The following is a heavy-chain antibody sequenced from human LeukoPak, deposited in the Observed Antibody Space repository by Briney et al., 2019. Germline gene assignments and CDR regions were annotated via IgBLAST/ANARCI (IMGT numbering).Heavy chain of an antibody. CDR1: GFTFSSYA. CDR2: IRYDGNNK. CDR3: AKDPYSSGWYYFYYMDV. V-gene: IGHV3-30*02. J-gene: IGHJ6*03. Sequence: GGSLRLSCAASGFTFSSYAMSWVRQAPGKGLEWVAFIRYDGNNKYYADSVKGRFTISRDNSKNTLYLQMNSLSSEDTAVYYCAKDPYSSGWYYFYYMDVWGKGTTVTVSS. D-gene: IGHD6-19*01.